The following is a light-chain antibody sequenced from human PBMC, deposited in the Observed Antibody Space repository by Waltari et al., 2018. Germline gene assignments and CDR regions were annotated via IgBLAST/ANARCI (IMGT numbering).Light chain of an antibody. J-gene: IGKJ3*01. Sequence: DIQMTQSPSSLSASVGARVTITCRASQSISSYLNWYQQKPGKAPKLLLYGASSLRGGAPSRFSGSRSGTDFTLTISSLQPEDFASYYCQQTYSSPLTFGPGTKLDIK. CDR3: QQTYSSPLT. CDR2: GAS. V-gene: IGKV1-39*01. CDR1: QSISSY.